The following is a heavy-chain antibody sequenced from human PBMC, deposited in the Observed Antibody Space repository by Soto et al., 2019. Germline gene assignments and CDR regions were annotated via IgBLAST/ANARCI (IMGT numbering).Heavy chain of an antibody. CDR1: GFTFNTHW. CDR2: IISDGTIT. Sequence: EVQLVESGGGLILPGGSLRLSCAASGFTFNTHWMHWVRQAPGTGLVWVSRIISDGTITDYADSVKGRFSISRDNPRNTLYLQMNSLSPEDTAVYYCARGMTSVGAAAKGDFWGQGTLVTVSS. V-gene: IGHV3-74*01. CDR3: ARGMTSVGAAAKGDF. J-gene: IGHJ4*02. D-gene: IGHD1-26*01.